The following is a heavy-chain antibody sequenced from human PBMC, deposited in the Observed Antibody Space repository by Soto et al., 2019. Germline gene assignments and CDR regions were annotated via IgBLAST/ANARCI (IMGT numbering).Heavy chain of an antibody. CDR3: AREDYGGNSGGVYYYYYGMDV. J-gene: IGHJ6*02. D-gene: IGHD4-17*01. CDR2: IYSGGST. CDR1: GFTVSSNY. V-gene: IGHV3-53*01. Sequence: GGSLRLSCAASGFTVSSNYMSWVRQAPGKGLEWVSVIYSGGSTYYADSVKGRFTISRDNSKNTLYLQMNSLRAEDTAVYYCAREDYGGNSGGVYYYYYGMDVWGQGTTVTVSS.